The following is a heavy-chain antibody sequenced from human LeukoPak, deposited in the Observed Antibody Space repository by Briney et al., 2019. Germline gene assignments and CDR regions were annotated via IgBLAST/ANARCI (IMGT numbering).Heavy chain of an antibody. Sequence: PGGSLRLSCAASGFSFSSYEMNWVRLAQGKGKELVSYISSSCSTIYYADSVKGRFTISRDNAKNSLYLQMNRLRADDTAVHYCARVQYCSSTSCYRGGDYYYYMDVWGKETGVSVS. CDR2: ISSSCSTI. CDR1: GFSFSSYE. V-gene: IGHV3-48*03. CDR3: ARVQYCSSTSCYRGGDYYYYMDV. D-gene: IGHD2-2*01. J-gene: IGHJ6*03.